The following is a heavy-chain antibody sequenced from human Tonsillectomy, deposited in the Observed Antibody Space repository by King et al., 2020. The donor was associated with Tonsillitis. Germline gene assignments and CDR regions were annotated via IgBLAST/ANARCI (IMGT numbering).Heavy chain of an antibody. D-gene: IGHD3-22*01. CDR1: GFTFSSYN. CDR3: ARGSSRYYYWNNEEPFDN. J-gene: IGHJ4*02. Sequence: VQLVESGGGLVQPGGSLRLSCAASGFTFSSYNMNWVRQTPGKGLEWVSYISSSSSTIYYADSVKGRFTISRDNAKNSLYLQMNSLRAEDTAVYYCARGSSRYYYWNNEEPFDNWGQGTLVTVSS. CDR2: ISSSSSTI. V-gene: IGHV3-48*01.